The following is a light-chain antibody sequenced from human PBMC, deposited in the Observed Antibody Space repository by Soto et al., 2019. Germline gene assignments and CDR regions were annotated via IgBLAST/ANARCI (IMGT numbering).Light chain of an antibody. CDR1: QSVSSN. J-gene: IGKJ4*01. CDR3: QQYKNWPPT. CDR2: GAS. Sequence: EIVMTQSPATLSVSPGGRATLSCRASQSVSSNLAWYQQKPGQAPRLLIYGASTRATGFPARFSGSGSGTEFTLTISSLQSEDFAVYYCQQYKNWPPTFGGGTKVDIK. V-gene: IGKV3-15*01.